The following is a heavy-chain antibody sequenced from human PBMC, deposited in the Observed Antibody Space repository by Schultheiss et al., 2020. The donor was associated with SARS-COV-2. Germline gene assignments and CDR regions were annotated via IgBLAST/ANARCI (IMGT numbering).Heavy chain of an antibody. CDR1: GYTFTSYD. J-gene: IGHJ4*02. CDR3: ARGKVAGGLPDH. D-gene: IGHD6-13*01. Sequence: ASVKVSCKASGYTFTSYDINWVRQATGQGLEWMGWMNPNSGNTGYAQKFQGRVTMTRDTSISTAYMELSRLRSDDTAVYYCARGKVAGGLPDHWGQGTLVTVSS. CDR2: MNPNSGNT. V-gene: IGHV1-8*01.